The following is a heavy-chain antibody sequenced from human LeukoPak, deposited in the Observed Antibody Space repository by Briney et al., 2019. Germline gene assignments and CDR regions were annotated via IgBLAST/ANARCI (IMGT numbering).Heavy chain of an antibody. CDR3: ARVVHYDSSGSNDY. CDR1: GYTFTSYG. CDR2: ISAYNGNT. V-gene: IGHV1-18*01. J-gene: IGHJ4*02. Sequence: ASVKVSCKASGYTFTSYGISWVRQAPGQGLEWMGWISAYNGNTNYAQKLQGRVTMTTDTSTSTAYMELRSLRSDDTAVYYCARVVHYDSSGSNDYWGQGTLVTVSS. D-gene: IGHD3-22*01.